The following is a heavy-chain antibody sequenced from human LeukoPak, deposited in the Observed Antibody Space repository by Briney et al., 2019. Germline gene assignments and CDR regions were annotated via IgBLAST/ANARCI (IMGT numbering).Heavy chain of an antibody. J-gene: IGHJ6*02. Sequence: ASVKVSCKASGGTFSSYAISWVRQAPGQGLEWMGRIIPILGIANYAQKFQGRVTITADKSTSTAYMELSSLRSEDTAVYYCARDRTAYSSGWYDYYYGMDVWGQGTTVTVSS. CDR2: IIPILGIA. V-gene: IGHV1-69*04. D-gene: IGHD6-19*01. CDR3: ARDRTAYSSGWYDYYYGMDV. CDR1: GGTFSSYA.